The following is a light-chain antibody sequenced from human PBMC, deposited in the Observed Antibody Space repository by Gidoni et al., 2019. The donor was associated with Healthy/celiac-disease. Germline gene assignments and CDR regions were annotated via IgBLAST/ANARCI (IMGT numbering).Light chain of an antibody. CDR1: QGISSG. CDR2: AAS. V-gene: IGKV1-12*01. J-gene: IGKJ3*01. CDR3: QQANSFPLT. Sequence: DIQMTQSPSSVSASVGDRVTLTCRASQGISSGLAWYQQKPGKAPKLLIYAASSLQSGVPSRFSGSGSGTDFTLTISSLQPEDFATYYCQQANSFPLTFXPXTKVDIK.